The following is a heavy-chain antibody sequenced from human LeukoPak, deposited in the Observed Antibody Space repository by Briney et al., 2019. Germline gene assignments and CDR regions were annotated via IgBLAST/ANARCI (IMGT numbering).Heavy chain of an antibody. J-gene: IGHJ4*02. Sequence: GGSLRLSCAASGFTFSSYGMHWVRQAPGKGLEWVAVMSYDGSNKYYADSVKGRFTISRDNSKNTLYLQMNSLRAEDTAVYYCAKASVEMATITIDYWGQGTLVTVSS. CDR3: AKASVEMATITIDY. V-gene: IGHV3-30*18. CDR2: MSYDGSNK. CDR1: GFTFSSYG. D-gene: IGHD5-24*01.